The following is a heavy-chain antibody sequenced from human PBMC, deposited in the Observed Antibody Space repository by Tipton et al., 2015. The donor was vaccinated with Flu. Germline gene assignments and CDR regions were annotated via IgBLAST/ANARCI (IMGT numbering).Heavy chain of an antibody. Sequence: LTCAVSGYSISSGYYWGWVRQPPGKGLEWIGAIYHSGSTYYNPSLKSRLTMSVDTSKNQFSLKLSSVTAADTAVYYCARHTGDSVRGVIDYWGQGTLVTVSS. J-gene: IGHJ4*02. CDR3: ARHTGDSVRGVIDY. CDR2: IYHSGST. V-gene: IGHV4-38-2*01. CDR1: GYSISSGYY. D-gene: IGHD3-10*02.